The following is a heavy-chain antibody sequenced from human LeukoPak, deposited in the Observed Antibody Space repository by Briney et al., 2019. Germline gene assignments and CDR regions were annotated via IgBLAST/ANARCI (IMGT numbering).Heavy chain of an antibody. CDR1: GFTFSSYA. D-gene: IGHD3-10*01. J-gene: IGHJ4*02. CDR3: ALLWFGELLPDY. Sequence: AGGSLRLSCAASGFTFSSYAMSWVRQAPGKGLEWVSAISGSGGSTYYADSVKGRFTISRDNSKNTLYLQMNSLRAEDTAVYYCALLWFGELLPDYWGQGTLVTASS. V-gene: IGHV3-23*01. CDR2: ISGSGGST.